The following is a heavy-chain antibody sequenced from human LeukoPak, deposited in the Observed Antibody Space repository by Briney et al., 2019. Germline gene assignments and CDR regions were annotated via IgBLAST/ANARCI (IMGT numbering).Heavy chain of an antibody. CDR2: IIPIFGTA. CDR3: AVTYFYGSGSYK. V-gene: IGHV1-69*01. Sequence: SVKVSCKASGDTFSSYAISWVRQAPGQGLEWMGGIIPIFGTANYAQKFQGRVTITADESTSTAYMELSSLRSEDTAVYYCAVTYFYGSGSYKWGQGTLVTVSS. CDR1: GDTFSSYA. D-gene: IGHD3-10*01. J-gene: IGHJ4*02.